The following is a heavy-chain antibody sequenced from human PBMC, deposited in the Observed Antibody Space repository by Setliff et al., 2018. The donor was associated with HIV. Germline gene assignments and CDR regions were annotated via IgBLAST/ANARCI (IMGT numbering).Heavy chain of an antibody. CDR2: IYYGGII. J-gene: IGHJ4*02. CDR1: GDSITNSFYF. CDR3: ARQVKYSSSPLHFDS. D-gene: IGHD6-13*01. V-gene: IGHV4-39*01. Sequence: ETLSLTCPVSGDSITNSFYFWAWIRQPPGKGLEWIGSIYYGGIIDYNPSLKSRVTISVDTPKNQFSLRLDSVTAADTAIHYCARQVKYSSSPLHFDSWGQGTLVTVSS.